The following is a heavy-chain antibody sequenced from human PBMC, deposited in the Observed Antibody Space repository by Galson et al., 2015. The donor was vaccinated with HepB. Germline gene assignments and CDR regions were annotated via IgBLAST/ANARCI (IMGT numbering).Heavy chain of an antibody. CDR2: ISRGGNTR. CDR3: ARGASYYDWTGYPDEKYCGMDV. V-gene: IGHV3-74*01. D-gene: IGHD3/OR15-3a*01. CDR1: GSSFSSFW. Sequence: SLRLSCATSGSSFSSFWMNWVRQVPGKGLLWVSRISRGGNTRNYADSVEGRFTISRDNANNALYLEMNSLRAEDTAVYYCARGASYYDWTGYPDEKYCGMDVWGQGTTVIVSS. J-gene: IGHJ6*02.